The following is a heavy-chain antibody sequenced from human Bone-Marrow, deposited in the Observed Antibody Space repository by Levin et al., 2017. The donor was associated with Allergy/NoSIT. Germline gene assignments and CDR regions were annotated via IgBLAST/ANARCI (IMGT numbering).Heavy chain of an antibody. D-gene: IGHD4-11*01. Sequence: AGGSLRLSCLASGFTFSNHAMHWARQTPGKGLEWVAVISKNADNMYYVDSVKGRFTISRDNSKNTLYLQMNSLRLEDTAIYYCAKDDYSRAYNWLDSWGQGTLVTVSS. CDR3: AKDDYSRAYNWLDS. V-gene: IGHV3-30*18. CDR1: GFTFSNHA. CDR2: ISKNADNM. J-gene: IGHJ5*01.